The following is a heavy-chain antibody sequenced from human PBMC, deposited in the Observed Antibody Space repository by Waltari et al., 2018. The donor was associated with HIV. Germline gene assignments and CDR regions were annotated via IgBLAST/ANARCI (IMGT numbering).Heavy chain of an antibody. CDR2: IYYSGST. Sequence: QLQLQESGPGLVKPSETLSLTCTVSGGSISSSSYYWGWIHQPPGKGLEWIGSIYYSGSTYYHPSLKSLVTISVDTSKNQFSLKLSSVTAADTAVYDCARHDGPSYGDYEYTDYWGQGTLVTVSS. CDR3: ARHDGPSYGDYEYTDY. D-gene: IGHD4-17*01. J-gene: IGHJ4*02. V-gene: IGHV4-39*01. CDR1: GGSISSSSYY.